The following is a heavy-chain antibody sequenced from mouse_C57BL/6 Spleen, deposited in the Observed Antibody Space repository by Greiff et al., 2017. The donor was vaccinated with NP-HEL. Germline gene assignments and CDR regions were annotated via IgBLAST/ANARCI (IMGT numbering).Heavy chain of an antibody. CDR3: ARWWDYYGSSYWYFDV. CDR2: VSYSGST. J-gene: IGHJ1*03. D-gene: IGHD1-1*01. CDR1: GYSITSDY. V-gene: IGHV3-8*01. Sequence: EVHLVESGPGLAKPSQTLSLTCSVTGYSITSDYWNWIRKFPGNKLEYMGYVSYSGSTYYNPSLKSRISITRDTSKNQYYLQLNSVTTEDTATYYCARWWDYYGSSYWYFDVWGTGTTVTVSS.